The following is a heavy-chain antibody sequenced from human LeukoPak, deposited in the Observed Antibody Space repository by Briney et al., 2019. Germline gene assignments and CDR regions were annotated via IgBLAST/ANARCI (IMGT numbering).Heavy chain of an antibody. Sequence: KPGGSLRLSCAASGFTFSSYSMNWVRQAPGKGLEWVSSISSSSSYIYYADSVKGRFTISRDNAKNSLYLQMSSLRAEDTAVYYCARDWGYYDSSGYSRDYWGRGTLVTVSS. D-gene: IGHD3-22*01. CDR1: GFTFSSYS. V-gene: IGHV3-21*01. CDR3: ARDWGYYDSSGYSRDY. CDR2: ISSSSSYI. J-gene: IGHJ4*02.